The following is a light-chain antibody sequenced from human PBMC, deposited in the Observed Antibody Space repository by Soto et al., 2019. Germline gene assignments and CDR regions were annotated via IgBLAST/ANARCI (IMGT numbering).Light chain of an antibody. V-gene: IGKV1-12*01. CDR1: QGIRSW. CDR2: TGS. Sequence: IQMTQPQSYVSASVGERLTITFRTSQGIRSWLAWYQQKPGKAPNLLIYTGSSRQSGVPSRFSGSGSGTDFTLTINSLQPEDFAAYYCQQYNSCPITFGRGTRLDIK. CDR3: QQYNSCPIT. J-gene: IGKJ5*01.